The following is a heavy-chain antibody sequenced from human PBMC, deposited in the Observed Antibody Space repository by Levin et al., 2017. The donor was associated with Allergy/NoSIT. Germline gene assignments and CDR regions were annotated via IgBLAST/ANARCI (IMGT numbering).Heavy chain of an antibody. CDR3: TRTPAVAAYRFGMEV. CDR2: IKTDGSQQ. D-gene: IGHD4-23*01. V-gene: IGHV3-7*01. CDR1: GFTFSNYW. J-gene: IGHJ6*02. Sequence: GGSLRLSCTASGFTFSNYWMTWVRQASGKGLEWVANIKTDGSQQNYVDSVKGRFTISRDNAKNLLFLQMNSLRLEDAAVYYCTRTPAVAAYRFGMEVWGQGTTVTVSS.